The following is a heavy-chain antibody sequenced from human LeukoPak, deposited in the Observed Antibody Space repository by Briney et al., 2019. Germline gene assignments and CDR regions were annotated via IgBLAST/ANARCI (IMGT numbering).Heavy chain of an antibody. CDR3: AKDSAGIYDILTGPKTNYFDY. CDR1: GFTFSSYA. V-gene: IGHV3-30*04. J-gene: IGHJ4*02. D-gene: IGHD3-9*01. Sequence: GRSLRLSCAASGFTFSSYAMHWVRQAPGKGLEWVAVISYDGSNKYYADSVKGRFTVSRDNSKNTLYLQMNSLRAEDTAVYYCAKDSAGIYDILTGPKTNYFDYWGQGTLVTVSS. CDR2: ISYDGSNK.